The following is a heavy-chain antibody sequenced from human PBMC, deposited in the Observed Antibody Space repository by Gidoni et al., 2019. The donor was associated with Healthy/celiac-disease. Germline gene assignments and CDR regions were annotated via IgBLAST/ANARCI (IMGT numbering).Heavy chain of an antibody. Sequence: QVQLQQWGAGRLTPSEALSLTCAVYGGSFRGSYWSWIRQPPGKGLEWIGEINHSGRTNYYPSLNSRVTISVDTSKNQFSLKLSSVTAADTAVYYCARDRQRYYDFWSGTSDYWGQGTLVTVSS. V-gene: IGHV4-34*01. CDR1: GGSFRGSY. D-gene: IGHD3-3*01. CDR3: ARDRQRYYDFWSGTSDY. CDR2: INHSGRT. J-gene: IGHJ4*02.